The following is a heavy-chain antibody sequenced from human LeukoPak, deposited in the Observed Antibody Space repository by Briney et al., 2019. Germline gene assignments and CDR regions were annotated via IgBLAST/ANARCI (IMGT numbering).Heavy chain of an antibody. CDR3: ASDYGIPDATDN. V-gene: IGHV3-30*03. CDR1: GFTFSSYG. Sequence: PGGSLRLSCAASGFTFSSYGMHWVRQAPGKGLEWVAVIPYDGSNKYYADSVKGRFTISRDNSKNTLYLQMNSLRDEDTAVYYCASDYGIPDATDNWGQGTLVTVSS. CDR2: IPYDGSNK. J-gene: IGHJ4*02. D-gene: IGHD4-17*01.